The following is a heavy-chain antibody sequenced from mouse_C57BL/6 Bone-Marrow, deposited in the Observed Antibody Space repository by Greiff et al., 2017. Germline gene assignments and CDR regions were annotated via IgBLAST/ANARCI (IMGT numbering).Heavy chain of an antibody. V-gene: IGHV1-67*01. CDR1: GYTFTDYA. CDR3: ARLTTAIIVPYAMDY. J-gene: IGHJ4*01. D-gene: IGHD2-12*01. Sequence: VQLQEPGPELVRPGVSVKISCKGSGYTFTDYAMHWVKQSHAKSLEWIGVISTYYGDASYNQKFKDQATMTVDKSSSTAYMELARLTSDDAAVYYCARLTTAIIVPYAMDYWGQGTTVTVSS. CDR2: ISTYYGDA.